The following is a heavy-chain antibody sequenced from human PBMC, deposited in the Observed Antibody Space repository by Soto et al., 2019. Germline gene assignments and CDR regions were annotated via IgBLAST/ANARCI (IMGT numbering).Heavy chain of an antibody. Sequence: SETLSLTCTVSGGSISSGEDFWTLIRQPPXKGPEWIGHIYYTCRTHSKTYLKTRIPMSVDTSKNKFSMKLSYVTAADTAAYYCDRDRAKRKDYYYYGMDVWGQGTTVTVSS. CDR1: GGSISSGEDF. V-gene: IGHV4-30-4*01. J-gene: IGHJ6*02. CDR2: IYYTCRT. CDR3: DRDRAKRKDYYYYGMDV. D-gene: IGHD3-10*01.